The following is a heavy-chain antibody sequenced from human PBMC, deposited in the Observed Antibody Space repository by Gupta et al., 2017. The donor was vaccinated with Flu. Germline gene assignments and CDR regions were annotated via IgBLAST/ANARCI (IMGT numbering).Heavy chain of an antibody. D-gene: IGHD1-26*01. CDR2: IKGDGSEK. J-gene: IGHJ4*02. CDR3: AREER. CDR1: GFRFSSYW. Sequence: GSRRISCAASGFRFSSYWMSWVRQAPGKGLEWVANIKGDGSEKYYVDSVKGRFTISRDNAKNSLHLEMNSLRADDTAVYYCAREERWGQGTLVTVSS. V-gene: IGHV3-7*01.